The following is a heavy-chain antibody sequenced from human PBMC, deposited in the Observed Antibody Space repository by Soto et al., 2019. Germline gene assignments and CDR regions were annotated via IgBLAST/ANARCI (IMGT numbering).Heavy chain of an antibody. CDR2: IYYSGHT. J-gene: IGHJ4*02. CDR3: ARYFLSARFFDS. V-gene: IGHV4-39*01. CDR1: DGSFSSSYY. Sequence: QLQLQESGPGLVKPSETLSLTCSVSDGSFSSSYYWGWLRQAPGKGLEWLGNIYYSGHTYYNPSLKSRFAMSVDMSMNQFSLTLTSVTAADTAVYYCARYFLSARFFDSWGQGTLVTVSS. D-gene: IGHD3-9*01.